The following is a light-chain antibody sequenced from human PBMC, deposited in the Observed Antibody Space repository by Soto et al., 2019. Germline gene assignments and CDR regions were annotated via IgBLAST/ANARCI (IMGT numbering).Light chain of an antibody. J-gene: IGKJ2*01. CDR3: QRYGSSPPKYT. CDR2: SAS. V-gene: IGKV3-20*01. Sequence: EVVLTQSPGTLSLSPGERATLSCRASQTGNSSYLAWYQQKPGQAPRLLIYSASSRATDIPDRFSGSGSGTYFTLTISRLEPEDVQVYYCQRYGSSPPKYTFGQGTKLEIK. CDR1: QTGNSSY.